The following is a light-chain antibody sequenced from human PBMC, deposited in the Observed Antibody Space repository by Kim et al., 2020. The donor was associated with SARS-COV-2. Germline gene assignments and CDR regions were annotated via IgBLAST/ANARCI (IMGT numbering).Light chain of an antibody. J-gene: IGKJ4*01. CDR1: QSVSSN. V-gene: IGKV3-15*01. Sequence: EIVMTQSPATLSVSPGERATLSCRASQSVSSNLAWYQQKPGQAPRLLIYGASTRATGIPARFRGSGSGTEFTLTISSLQSEDFAVYYCQQYNNWPPLTFGGGTKLEIK. CDR3: QQYNNWPPLT. CDR2: GAS.